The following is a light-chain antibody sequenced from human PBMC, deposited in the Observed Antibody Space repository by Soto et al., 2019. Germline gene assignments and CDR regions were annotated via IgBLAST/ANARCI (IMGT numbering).Light chain of an antibody. CDR2: GNS. V-gene: IGLV1-40*01. J-gene: IGLJ2*01. CDR3: QSYDSSLSAP. Sequence: QSALTQPPSVSGAPGQRVTISCTGSSSNIGAGYDVHWYQQLPGTAPKLLIYGNSNRPSGVPDRFSGSKSGTSASLAITGLQAEDEADYYCQSYDSSLSAPFGGGTQLTVL. CDR1: SSNIGAGYD.